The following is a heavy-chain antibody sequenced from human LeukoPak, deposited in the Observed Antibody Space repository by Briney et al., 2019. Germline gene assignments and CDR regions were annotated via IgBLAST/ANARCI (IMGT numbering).Heavy chain of an antibody. CDR3: ARGGSSHYYYYMDV. Sequence: ASVKVSCKASGYTFTGYYMHWVRQAPGQGLEWMGRINPNSGGTNYVQKFQGRVTMTRDTSISTAYMELSRLRSDDTAVYYCARGGSSHYYYYMDVWGKGTTVTVSS. D-gene: IGHD6-13*01. CDR1: GYTFTGYY. J-gene: IGHJ6*03. V-gene: IGHV1-2*06. CDR2: INPNSGGT.